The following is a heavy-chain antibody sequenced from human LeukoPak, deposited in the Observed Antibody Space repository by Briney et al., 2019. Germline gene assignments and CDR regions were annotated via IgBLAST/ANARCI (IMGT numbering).Heavy chain of an antibody. D-gene: IGHD3-16*01. V-gene: IGHV4-34*01. CDR2: INHSGST. J-gene: IGHJ4*02. CDR1: GGSFSGYY. CDR3: ASRYDYVWGNPLRY. Sequence: PSETLSLTCAVYGGSFSGYYWSWIRQPPGKGLEWIGGINHSGSTNYNPSLKSRVTISVDTSKNQFSLKLSSVTAVDTAVYYCASRYDYVWGNPLRYWGQGTLVTVSS.